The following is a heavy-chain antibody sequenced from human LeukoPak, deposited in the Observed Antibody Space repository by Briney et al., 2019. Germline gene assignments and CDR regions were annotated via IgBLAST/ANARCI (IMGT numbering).Heavy chain of an antibody. CDR1: GYSISSGYY. D-gene: IGHD3-10*01. CDR3: ARASGYYGSGSYYHH. Sequence: SETLSLTCTVSGYSISSGYYWGWIRQPPGKGLEWIGSIYHSGSTYYNPSLKSRVTISVDTSKNQFSLKLSSVTAADTAVYYCARASGYYGSGSYYHHWGQGTLVTVSS. CDR2: IYHSGST. V-gene: IGHV4-38-2*02. J-gene: IGHJ5*02.